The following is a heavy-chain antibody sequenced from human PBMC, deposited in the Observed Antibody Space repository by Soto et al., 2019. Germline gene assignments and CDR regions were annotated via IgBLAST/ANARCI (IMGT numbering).Heavy chain of an antibody. CDR3: ARDTPHSGSYLASYVYGMDV. D-gene: IGHD1-26*01. J-gene: IGHJ6*02. CDR1: GYTFTSYY. CDR2: INPSGGST. V-gene: IGHV1-46*01. Sequence: ASVKVSCKAFGYTFTSYYMHWVRQAPGQGLEWMGIINPSGGSTTYAQKFQGRVSMTRDTSTTTVYMELSSLRSEDTAVYYCARDTPHSGSYLASYVYGMDVWGQGTTVTVSS.